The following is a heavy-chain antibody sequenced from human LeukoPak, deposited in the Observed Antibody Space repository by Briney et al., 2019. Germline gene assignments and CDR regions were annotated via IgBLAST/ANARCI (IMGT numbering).Heavy chain of an antibody. CDR1: GFTFSSYA. CDR3: AIMHPYYDGSGYWVQ. J-gene: IGHJ4*02. CDR2: ISTSGGSS. D-gene: IGHD3-22*01. Sequence: GESLSLSCAASGFTFSSYAMSWVRQAPGKGLEWVSGISTSGGSSSYADSAKGRFTISRDNPRNTLYMQMNSLRAEATALYYCAIMHPYYDGSGYWVQWGQGTLVTVSS. V-gene: IGHV3-23*01.